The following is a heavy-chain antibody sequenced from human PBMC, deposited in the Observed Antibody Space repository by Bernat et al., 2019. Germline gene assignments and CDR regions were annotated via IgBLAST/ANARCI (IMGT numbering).Heavy chain of an antibody. Sequence: EVQLVESGGGLVQPGGSLRLSCAASGFTFSSYWMSWVRQAPGNGREVVANIKKDGSGKNYVDSVKGRFTITRENAKNYLYLLMNSLRAEDTAVYYCASWYSSSWYDYLDDWGQGTLVTVSS. CDR3: ASWYSSSWYDYLDD. D-gene: IGHD6-13*01. V-gene: IGHV3-7*01. CDR1: GFTFSSYW. J-gene: IGHJ4*02. CDR2: IKKDGSGK.